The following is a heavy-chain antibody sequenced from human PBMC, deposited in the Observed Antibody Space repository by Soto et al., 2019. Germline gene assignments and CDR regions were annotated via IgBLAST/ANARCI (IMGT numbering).Heavy chain of an antibody. CDR3: ARGGYYDTSGPQAY. CDR1: GFTFSSYS. Sequence: GGSLRLSCAASGFTFSSYSMNWVRQAPGKGLEWVSYISSSSSTIYYADSVKGRFTISRDNAKNSLFLQMNSLRDEDTAVYYCARGGYYDTSGPQAYWGQGTLVTVSS. J-gene: IGHJ4*02. D-gene: IGHD3-22*01. V-gene: IGHV3-48*02. CDR2: ISSSSSTI.